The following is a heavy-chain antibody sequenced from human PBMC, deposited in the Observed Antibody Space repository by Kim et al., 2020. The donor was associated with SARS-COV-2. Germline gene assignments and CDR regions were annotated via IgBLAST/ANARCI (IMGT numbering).Heavy chain of an antibody. CDR2: ISGSGGST. D-gene: IGHD2-2*01. J-gene: IGHJ6*02. CDR3: AKVASSPFVYYYGMDV. V-gene: IGHV3-23*01. Sequence: GGSLRLSCAASGFTFSSYAMSWVRQAPGKGLEWVSAISGSGGSTYYADSVKGRFTISRDNSKNTLYLQMNSLRAEDTAVYYCAKVASSPFVYYYGMDVWGQGTTVTVSS. CDR1: GFTFSSYA.